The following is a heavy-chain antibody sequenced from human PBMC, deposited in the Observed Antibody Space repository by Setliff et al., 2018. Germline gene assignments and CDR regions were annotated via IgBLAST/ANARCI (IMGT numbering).Heavy chain of an antibody. CDR2: INHSGDT. J-gene: IGHJ6*03. V-gene: IGHV4-34*01. CDR1: GGSFSTYF. Sequence: SETLSLTCAVYGGSFSTYFWSWIRQPPGKGLEWIGEINHSGDTNHNPSLKSRVTISADTSKNQFSLNLTSVTAADTAVYYCAWEQFVPFRDYYMDVWGKGTTVTVSS. D-gene: IGHD6-6*01. CDR3: AWEQFVPFRDYYMDV.